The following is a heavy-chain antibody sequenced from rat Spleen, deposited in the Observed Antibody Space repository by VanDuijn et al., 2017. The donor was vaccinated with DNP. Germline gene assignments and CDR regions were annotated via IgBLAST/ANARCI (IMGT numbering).Heavy chain of an antibody. J-gene: IGHJ2*01. Sequence: EVKLVESGGGLVQRGCSLKLSCAAAGVSFNDYWMRWVRQAPGKWLEWIASITHIGGRTYYPDSVKGRFTVSRDDAKSTLYLQMNSMRSEDTATYYCTREDWVLDYWGQGVMVTVSS. CDR3: TREDWVLDY. V-gene: IGHV5-31*01. D-gene: IGHD5-1*01. CDR1: GVSFNDYW. CDR2: ITHIGGRT.